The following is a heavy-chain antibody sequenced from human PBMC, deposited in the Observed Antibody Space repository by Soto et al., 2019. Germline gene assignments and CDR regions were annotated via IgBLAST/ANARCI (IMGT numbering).Heavy chain of an antibody. V-gene: IGHV4-61*01. CDR2: IHYSGST. CDR1: GGSVSSGSHY. Sequence: PSETLSLTCTVSGGSVSSGSHYWSWIRQPPGKGLEWIGYIHYSGSTNYNPSLKSRVIISVDTSKNQFSLKLSSVTAADTAMYYCARGYYGSGSGGYYFDYWGQGTLVTVSS. D-gene: IGHD3-10*01. CDR3: ARGYYGSGSGGYYFDY. J-gene: IGHJ4*02.